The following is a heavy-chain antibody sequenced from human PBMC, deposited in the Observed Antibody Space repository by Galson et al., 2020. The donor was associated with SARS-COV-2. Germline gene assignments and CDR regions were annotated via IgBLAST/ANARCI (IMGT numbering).Heavy chain of an antibody. J-gene: IGHJ4*02. CDR1: GFTFKNYW. D-gene: IGHD5-18*01. V-gene: IGHV3-74*01. CDR3: ARAAMVSGNDY. Sequence: PGGSLRLSCAASGFTFKNYWMHWVRQAPGQGLVWVSRIIGDGSGATYADSVKGRFTISRDNTKNMLYLEMDSLGAEDTAVYYCARAAMVSGNDYWGRGILVTVSS. CDR2: IIGDGSGA.